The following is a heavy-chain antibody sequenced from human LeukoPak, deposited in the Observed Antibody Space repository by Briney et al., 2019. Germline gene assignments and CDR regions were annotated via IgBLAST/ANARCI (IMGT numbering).Heavy chain of an antibody. CDR3: AKGFDAADYYWGQGGFDF. CDR1: GYIFTGHY. V-gene: IGHV1-2*02. J-gene: IGHJ3*01. D-gene: IGHD3-16*01. CDR2: INPNSGDT. Sequence: ASVKVSCKTSGYIFTGHYLHWVRQAPGQGLEWMGWINPNSGDTNYAQKFQGKISMTADTSTSTAYMELRRLRSDDTAVYYCAKGFDAADYYWGQGGFDFWGQGTMVVVST.